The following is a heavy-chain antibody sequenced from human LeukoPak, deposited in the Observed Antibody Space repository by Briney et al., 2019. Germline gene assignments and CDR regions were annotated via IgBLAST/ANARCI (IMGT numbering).Heavy chain of an antibody. J-gene: IGHJ3*02. CDR2: ISWNSGSI. CDR1: GFTFDDYA. Sequence: GGSLRLSCAASGFTFDDYAMHWVRQAPGKGLEWVSGISWNSGSIGYADSVKGRFTISRDNAKNSLYLQMNSLRAEDMALYYCAKSRGYCSSTSCSLHDALDIWGQGTMVTVSS. V-gene: IGHV3-9*03. D-gene: IGHD2-2*03. CDR3: AKSRGYCSSTSCSLHDALDI.